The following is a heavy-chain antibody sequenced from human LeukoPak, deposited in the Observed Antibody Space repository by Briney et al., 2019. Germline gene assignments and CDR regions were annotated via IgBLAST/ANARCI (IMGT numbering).Heavy chain of an antibody. D-gene: IGHD1-26*01. J-gene: IGHJ3*02. CDR3: ARRGSMGGSFVGAFDI. Sequence: SETLSLTCTVSGDSFSRNTYSWGWIPPPPGQGLHWIVSIYYTGRTFYNPSLTSRVTISVDTSKNQFSLKLSSVTAADTAVYYCARRGSMGGSFVGAFDIWGQGTMVTVSS. CDR1: GDSFSRNTYS. CDR2: IYYTGRT. V-gene: IGHV4-39*01.